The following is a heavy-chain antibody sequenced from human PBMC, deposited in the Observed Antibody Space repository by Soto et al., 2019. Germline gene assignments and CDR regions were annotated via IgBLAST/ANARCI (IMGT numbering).Heavy chain of an antibody. V-gene: IGHV5-51*01. CDR1: GHTFTNYW. Sequence: XDSLKVSCQCSGHTFTNYWIGLVLQMPGKGLEWMGIIYPRDSDTIYNPSFQGQVTISADKSINTAFLQWSSLKASDTAMYFCERSGLHGLHYFGSWGQGTLVTVSS. D-gene: IGHD2-15*01. CDR2: IYPRDSDT. J-gene: IGHJ4*02. CDR3: ERSGLHGLHYFGS.